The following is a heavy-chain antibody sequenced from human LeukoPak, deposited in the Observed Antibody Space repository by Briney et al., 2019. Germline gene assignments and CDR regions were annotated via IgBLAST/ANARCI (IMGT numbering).Heavy chain of an antibody. V-gene: IGHV3-53*01. CDR1: GFTVSSNS. D-gene: IGHD4/OR15-4a*01. Sequence: GGSLRLSCTDSGFTVSSNSMSWVHQAPGKGLEWVSFIYSDNTHYSDSVKGRFTISRDNSKNTLYLQMNSLRAEDTAVYYCARRAGAYSHPYDYWGQGTLVTVSS. J-gene: IGHJ4*02. CDR2: IYSDNT. CDR3: ARRAGAYSHPYDY.